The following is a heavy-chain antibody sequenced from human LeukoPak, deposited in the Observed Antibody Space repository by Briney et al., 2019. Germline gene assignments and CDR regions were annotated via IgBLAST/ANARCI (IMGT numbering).Heavy chain of an antibody. CDR2: INPGGGST. CDR1: GYRFTNYY. V-gene: IGHV1-46*01. Sequence: ASVKVSCKASGYRFTNYYLHWVRQAPGQGFEWMGIINPGGGSTTYAQKFQGRVTMTRDTSTSTVYMELSSLRSEDTAVYYCARGGFTTMVRGVIITLDAFDIWGQGTMVTVSS. D-gene: IGHD3-10*01. CDR3: ARGGFTTMVRGVIITLDAFDI. J-gene: IGHJ3*02.